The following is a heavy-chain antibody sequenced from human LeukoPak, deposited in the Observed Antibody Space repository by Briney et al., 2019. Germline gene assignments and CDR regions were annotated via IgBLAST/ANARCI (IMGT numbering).Heavy chain of an antibody. V-gene: IGHV4-34*01. CDR2: INHSGST. J-gene: IGHJ4*02. Sequence: PSETLSLTCAVYGGSFSGYYWNWFRQCPGKGLEWIGDINHSGSTHYNPSLKSRVTMSVDTSKNQFSLKLSSVAAADTAIYYCASLPSSGTEGDYWGQGTLVTVSP. CDR3: ASLPSSGTEGDY. CDR1: GGSFSGYY. D-gene: IGHD1-7*01.